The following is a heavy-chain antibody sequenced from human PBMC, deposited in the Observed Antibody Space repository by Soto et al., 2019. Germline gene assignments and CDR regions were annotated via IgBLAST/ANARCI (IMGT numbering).Heavy chain of an antibody. J-gene: IGHJ4*02. V-gene: IGHV3-33*01. Sequence: GGSLRLSCAASGFTFSSYGMHWVRQAPGKGLEWVAVIWYDGSNKYYADSVKGRFTISRDNSKNTLYLQMNSLRAEDTAVYYCARDPHTRDTAMVLFDYWGQGTLVTVSS. CDR1: GFTFSSYG. CDR2: IWYDGSNK. CDR3: ARDPHTRDTAMVLFDY. D-gene: IGHD5-18*01.